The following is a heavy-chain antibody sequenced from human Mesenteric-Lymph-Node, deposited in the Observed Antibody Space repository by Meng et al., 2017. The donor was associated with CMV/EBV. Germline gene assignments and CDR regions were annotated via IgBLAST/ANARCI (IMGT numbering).Heavy chain of an antibody. D-gene: IGHD1-1*01. CDR2: INGKNGGT. CDR3: ARTANFDYFDY. V-gene: IGHV1-2*02. CDR1: GYTFTDYY. J-gene: IGHJ4*02. Sequence: ASVKVSCKASGYTFTDYYIHWVRQAPGQGLEWMGWINGKNGGTMFALKFQGRVTMTRDTSITTAYMELRRLRSGDTAVYYCARTANFDYFDYWGQGTLVTVSS.